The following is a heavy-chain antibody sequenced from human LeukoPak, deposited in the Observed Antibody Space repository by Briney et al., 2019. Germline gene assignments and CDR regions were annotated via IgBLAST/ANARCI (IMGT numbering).Heavy chain of an antibody. V-gene: IGHV3-30-3*01. Sequence: GGSLRLSCAASGFTFSSYAMHWVRQAPGKGLEWVAVISYDGSNKYYADSVKGRFTISRDNSKNTLYLQMNSLRAEDTAVYYCASLPSGSYGSPFDPWGQGTLVTVSS. CDR1: GFTFSSYA. CDR2: ISYDGSNK. D-gene: IGHD3-10*01. CDR3: ASLPSGSYGSPFDP. J-gene: IGHJ5*02.